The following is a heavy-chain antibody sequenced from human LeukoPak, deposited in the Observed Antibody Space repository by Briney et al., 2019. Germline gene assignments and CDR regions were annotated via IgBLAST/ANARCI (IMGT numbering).Heavy chain of an antibody. V-gene: IGHV1-8*01. D-gene: IGHD1-26*01. CDR3: ARGASPGAAGP. J-gene: IGHJ5*02. Sequence: ASVKVSCKTSGYSFNIYEINWVRQATGQGLEWMGWMNPNSGNTGYAQKFQGRVTMTRNTSISTAYMELSSLRSEDTAVYYCARGASPGAAGPWGQGTLVTVSS. CDR2: MNPNSGNT. CDR1: GYSFNIYE.